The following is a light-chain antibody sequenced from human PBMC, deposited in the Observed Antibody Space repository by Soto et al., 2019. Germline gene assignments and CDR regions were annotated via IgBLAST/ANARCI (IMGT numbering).Light chain of an antibody. J-gene: IGKJ1*01. V-gene: IGKV3-20*01. CDR2: GAH. CDR1: QSVSNNY. Sequence: DIVLTQSPGTPSLSPGERATLSCRASQSVSNNYLAWYQQKPGHAPRLLIYGAHNSATGIPDRFSGSGSGTDFALTISRLEPEELAVYYCQQYGSSGKFGQGTKVDI. CDR3: QQYGSSGK.